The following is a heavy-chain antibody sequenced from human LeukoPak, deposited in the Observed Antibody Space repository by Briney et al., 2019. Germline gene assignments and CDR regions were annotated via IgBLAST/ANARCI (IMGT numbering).Heavy chain of an antibody. D-gene: IGHD1-1*01. Sequence: GGSLRLSCAASGFTFSSYWMSWVRQAPGKGPEWVSDISGSGSTTYNADSVKGRFTISRDNSKSTLYLQMNSLRAEDTAVYYCAKAPVATTGKNYFDYWGQGTLVTVSS. J-gene: IGHJ4*02. CDR3: AKAPVATTGKNYFDY. CDR1: GFTFSSYW. CDR2: ISGSGSTT. V-gene: IGHV3-23*01.